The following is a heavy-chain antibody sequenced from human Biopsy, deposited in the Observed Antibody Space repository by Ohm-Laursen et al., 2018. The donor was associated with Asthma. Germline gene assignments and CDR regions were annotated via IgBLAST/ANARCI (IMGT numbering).Heavy chain of an antibody. CDR2: ISGSGGST. D-gene: IGHD3-9*01. CDR3: AKDRDYDILTGPPGFDF. V-gene: IGHV3-23*01. Sequence: LSLTCAASGFTFSSYAMSWVRQAPGKGLEWVSAISGSGGSTYYADSVKGRFTISRDNSKNTLYLQMNSLRAEDTAVYYCAKDRDYDILTGPPGFDFWGQGTLVTVSS. J-gene: IGHJ4*02. CDR1: GFTFSSYA.